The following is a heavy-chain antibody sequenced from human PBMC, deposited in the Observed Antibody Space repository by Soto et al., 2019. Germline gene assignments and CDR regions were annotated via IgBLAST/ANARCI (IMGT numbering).Heavy chain of an antibody. J-gene: IGHJ4*02. V-gene: IGHV3-30*18. CDR3: AKDQY. Sequence: MDWVRQAPGKGLEWVAVISYDGSNKYYADSVKGRFTISRDNSKNTLYLQMNSLRAEDTAVYYCAKDQYWGQGTLVTVSS. CDR2: ISYDGSNK.